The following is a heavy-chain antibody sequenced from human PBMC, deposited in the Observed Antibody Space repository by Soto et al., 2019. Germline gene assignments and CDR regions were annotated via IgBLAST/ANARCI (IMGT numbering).Heavy chain of an antibody. CDR1: GGSISSYY. D-gene: IGHD3-10*01. Sequence: QVQLQESGPGLVKPSETLSLTCTVSGGSISSYYWSWIRQPPGKGLEWIGYIYYSGTTIYNPSLRSRVTISVDTSKNQFSLKLSSVTAADTAVYYCARGDYPYGSGSYWHWFDPWGQGTLVTVSS. J-gene: IGHJ5*02. V-gene: IGHV4-59*01. CDR3: ARGDYPYGSGSYWHWFDP. CDR2: IYYSGTT.